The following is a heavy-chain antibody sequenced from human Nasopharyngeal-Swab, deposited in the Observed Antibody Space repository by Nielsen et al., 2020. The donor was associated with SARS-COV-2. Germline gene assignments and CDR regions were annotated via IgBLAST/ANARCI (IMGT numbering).Heavy chain of an antibody. J-gene: IGHJ4*02. V-gene: IGHV3-23*01. CDR1: GFTFSSYA. D-gene: IGHD2-15*01. Sequence: GESLKISCAASGFTFSSYAMSWVRQAPGKGLEWVSAISGSGGSTYYADSVKGRFTISRDNSKNTLYLQMNSLRAEDTAVYYGAGGRGGVVALDYWGQGTLVTVSS. CDR3: AGGRGGVVALDY. CDR2: ISGSGGST.